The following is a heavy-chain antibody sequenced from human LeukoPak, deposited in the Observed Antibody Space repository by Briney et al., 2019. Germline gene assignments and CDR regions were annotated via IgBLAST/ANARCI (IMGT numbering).Heavy chain of an antibody. Sequence: GGSLRLSCAASGFTFSSYGMHWVRQAPGKGLEWVAFIRYDGSNKYYADSVKGRFTISRDNSKNTLYLQMNSLRAEDTAVYYCENSAGDYVSPYFDYWGQGTLVTVSS. CDR1: GFTFSSYG. D-gene: IGHD4-17*01. CDR2: IRYDGSNK. V-gene: IGHV3-30*02. CDR3: ENSAGDYVSPYFDY. J-gene: IGHJ4*02.